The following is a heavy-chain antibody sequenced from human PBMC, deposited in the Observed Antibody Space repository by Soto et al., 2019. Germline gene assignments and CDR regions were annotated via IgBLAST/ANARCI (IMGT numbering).Heavy chain of an antibody. Sequence: QVQLQESGPGLVKPSETLSLTCTVSGGSISSYYWSWIRQPPGKGLEWIGYIYYSGSTNYNPSLKSRVTISVDTSKNQFALKLSSGTAADTAVYYCARWGVGASLLIDAFDIWGQGTMVTVSS. D-gene: IGHD1-26*01. CDR1: GGSISSYY. V-gene: IGHV4-59*01. CDR3: ARWGVGASLLIDAFDI. J-gene: IGHJ3*02. CDR2: IYYSGST.